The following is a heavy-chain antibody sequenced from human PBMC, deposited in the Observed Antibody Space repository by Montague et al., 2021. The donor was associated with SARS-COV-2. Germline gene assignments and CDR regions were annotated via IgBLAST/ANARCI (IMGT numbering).Heavy chain of an antibody. V-gene: IGHV4-39*07. CDR3: ARDTRITMLVVVNRYGMDV. D-gene: IGHD3-22*01. CDR2: IYYSGST. Sequence: SETLSLTCTVSGGAISSSSYYWGWIRQPPGKRLEWIGSIYYSGSTYYNPSLKSRVTISVDTSKNQFSLKLSSVTAADTAMYYCARDTRITMLVVVNRYGMDVWGQGTTVTVSS. CDR1: GGAISSSSYY. J-gene: IGHJ6*01.